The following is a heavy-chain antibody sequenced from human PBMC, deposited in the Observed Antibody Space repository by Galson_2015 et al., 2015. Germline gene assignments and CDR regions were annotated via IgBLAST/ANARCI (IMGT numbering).Heavy chain of an antibody. J-gene: IGHJ3*02. CDR1: GFTVSSNY. CDR2: IYSGGSA. D-gene: IGHD3-9*01. Sequence: LRLSCAASGFTVSSNYMSWVRQAPGKGLEWVSVIYSGGSAYYADSVKGRFTISRDNSKNTLYLQMNSLRAEDTAVYYCASNVLRYFDWFNGAFDIWGQGTMVTVSS. V-gene: IGHV3-53*01. CDR3: ASNVLRYFDWFNGAFDI.